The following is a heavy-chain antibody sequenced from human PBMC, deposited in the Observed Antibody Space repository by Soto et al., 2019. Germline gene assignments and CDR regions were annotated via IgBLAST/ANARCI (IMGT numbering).Heavy chain of an antibody. CDR2: IYYSGST. D-gene: IGHD3-10*01. J-gene: IGHJ4*02. Sequence: PSETLSLTCTVSCGSISSYYWSWIRQPPGKGLEWIGYIYYSGSTNYNPSLKSRVTISVDTSKNQFSLKLSSVTAADTAVYYCARYYYGSGSYYVYWGQGTLVTVSS. CDR1: CGSISSYY. CDR3: ARYYYGSGSYYVY. V-gene: IGHV4-59*01.